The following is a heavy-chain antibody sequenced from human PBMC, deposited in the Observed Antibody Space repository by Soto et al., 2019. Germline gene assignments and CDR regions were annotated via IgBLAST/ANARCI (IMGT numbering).Heavy chain of an antibody. J-gene: IGHJ5*02. CDR1: GGTFSSYA. Sequence: QVQLVQSGAEVKKPGSSVKVSCKASGGTFSSYAISWVRQAPGQGLEWMGGIIPIFGTANYAQKFQGRVTXTXDXXTSIADRELSSLGSEDTAGCYCARLQNWEPNRSDPWGQGTLVTVSS. D-gene: IGHD1-26*01. V-gene: IGHV1-69*05. CDR2: IIPIFGTA. CDR3: ARLQNWEPNRSDP.